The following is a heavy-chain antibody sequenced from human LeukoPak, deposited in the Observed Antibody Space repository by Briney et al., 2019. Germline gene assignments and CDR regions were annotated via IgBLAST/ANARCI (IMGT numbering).Heavy chain of an antibody. CDR1: GGSISSYY. Sequence: PSETLSLTCTVSGGSISSYYWSWIRQPPGKGLEWIGYIYYSGSTNNNPSLKSRLTISVDTSENHFTLKLSSVTAADTAVYYCARDSGGVDSGLDYWGQGTLVTVSS. D-gene: IGHD3-10*01. CDR2: IYYSGST. J-gene: IGHJ4*02. V-gene: IGHV4-59*01. CDR3: ARDSGGVDSGLDY.